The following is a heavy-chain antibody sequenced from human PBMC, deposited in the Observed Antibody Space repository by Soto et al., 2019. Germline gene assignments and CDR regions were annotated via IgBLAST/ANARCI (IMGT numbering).Heavy chain of an antibody. CDR1: GFPFSSYA. J-gene: IGHJ6*02. V-gene: IGHV3-23*01. CDR2: STGAGGGT. D-gene: IGHD3-22*01. Sequence: GGSLRLSCAASGFPFSSYAISWVRQAPGRGLEWVAASTGAGGGTYNLEAVKGRFTVSRDNSKKTVYLQLDGLRAEDTAVYYCAKGQSDYEGDYNYYGMDVWGQGTTVTVYS. CDR3: AKGQSDYEGDYNYYGMDV.